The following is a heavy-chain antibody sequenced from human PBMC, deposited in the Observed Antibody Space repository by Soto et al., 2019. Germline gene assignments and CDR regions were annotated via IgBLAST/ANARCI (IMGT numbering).Heavy chain of an antibody. J-gene: IGHJ5*02. CDR1: GFTFSDYY. CDR2: ITSSGLSV. D-gene: IGHD6-13*01. Sequence: QVQLVESGGDLVKPGGSLRLSCAASGFTFSDYYMAWIRQTPGKGLEWVSYITSSGLSVYYADSVKGRFTTSRDNAKNSLYLQMNSLTVEDSARYYCARVSSGSSWTGNWFDTWGQGNLVTGSS. V-gene: IGHV3-11*01. CDR3: ARVSSGSSWTGNWFDT.